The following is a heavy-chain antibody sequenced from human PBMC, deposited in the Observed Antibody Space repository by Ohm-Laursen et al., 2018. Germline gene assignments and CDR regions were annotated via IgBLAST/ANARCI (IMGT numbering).Heavy chain of an antibody. V-gene: IGHV2-5*04. CDR1: GFSLSTRGVG. J-gene: IGHJ3*02. CDR2: IYWDDTK. CDR3: VYLRLYSDAFDI. D-gene: IGHD2-15*01. Sequence: TQTLTLTCTFSGFSLSTRGVGVGWILQPPGKALEWHALIYWDDTKRYSPSLKSRLTITKDTSKNQVVLTMTNMDPVDTGTYYCVYLRLYSDAFDIWGQGTMVAVSS.